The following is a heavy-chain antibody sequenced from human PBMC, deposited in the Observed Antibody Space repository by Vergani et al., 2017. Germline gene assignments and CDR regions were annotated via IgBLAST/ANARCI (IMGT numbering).Heavy chain of an antibody. D-gene: IGHD5-18*01. Sequence: QVQLVQSGAEVKKPGSSVKVSCKASGGTFSSYAISWVRQAPGEGLEWMGWIIPIFGTANYAQTFQARVTITADDSTSTAYMELSSLRAEVTAMYYCARGRSGTALVRTAEYSYYMDVWGKGP. CDR3: ARGRSGTALVRTAEYSYYMDV. V-gene: IGHV1-69*01. J-gene: IGHJ6*03. CDR1: GGTFSSYA. CDR2: IIPIFGTA.